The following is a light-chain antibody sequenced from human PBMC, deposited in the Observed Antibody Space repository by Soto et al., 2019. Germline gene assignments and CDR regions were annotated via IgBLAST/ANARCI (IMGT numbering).Light chain of an antibody. CDR1: QSISGY. V-gene: IGKV1-39*01. Sequence: DPQMAQSPSSLSASVGDRVTITCRASQSISGYLNWYQQKPGKAPDLLIYAASTLQGGVPSRFSGSGSGTDFTLTISKLQPEDFATYYCQQGYSPPYTFGEGTRLEIK. CDR3: QQGYSPPYT. J-gene: IGKJ2*01. CDR2: AAS.